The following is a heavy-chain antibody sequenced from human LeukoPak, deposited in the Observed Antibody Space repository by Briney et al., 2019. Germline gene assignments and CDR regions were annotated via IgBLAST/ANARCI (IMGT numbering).Heavy chain of an antibody. V-gene: IGHV3-11*04. Sequence: RGSLRLSCAASGFTFSDYYMSWIRQAPGKGLEWVSYISSSGSTIYYADSVRGRFTISRDNAKNSLYLQMNSLRVEDTAAYYCAREISSWYRTEGRFDPWGQGTLVTVSS. J-gene: IGHJ5*02. CDR3: AREISSWYRTEGRFDP. CDR1: GFTFSDYY. CDR2: ISSSGSTI. D-gene: IGHD6-13*01.